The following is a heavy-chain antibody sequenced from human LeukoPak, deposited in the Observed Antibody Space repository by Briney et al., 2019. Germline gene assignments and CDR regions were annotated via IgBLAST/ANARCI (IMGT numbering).Heavy chain of an antibody. CDR3: ARGGREANFIAVAEHFDF. V-gene: IGHV1-69*05. J-gene: IGHJ4*02. D-gene: IGHD6-19*01. CDR1: GGTFSSYA. Sequence: SVKVSCKASGGTFSSYAISGVRQAPGQGREGMGRIIPIFATTNYAQNFPGIVTITTDDSTSTAYMELSSLRSEDTAVYYCARGGREANFIAVAEHFDFWGQGTLVTVSS. CDR2: IIPIFATT.